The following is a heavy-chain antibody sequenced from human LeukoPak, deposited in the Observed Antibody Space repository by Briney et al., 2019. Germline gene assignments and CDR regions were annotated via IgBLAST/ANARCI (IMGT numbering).Heavy chain of an antibody. CDR1: GFTFSSYA. D-gene: IGHD2-15*01. CDR2: ISHDGTNK. V-gene: IGHV3-30-3*01. Sequence: GGSLRLSCAASGFTFSSYAMHWVRQAPGKGLEWVAVISHDGTNKYCADSVKGRFTIARDNSKNTLYLQLNSRRAEDTAVYYCARSRYCSGGRCYFGSWFDPWGQGTLVTVSS. J-gene: IGHJ5*02. CDR3: ARSRYCSGGRCYFGSWFDP.